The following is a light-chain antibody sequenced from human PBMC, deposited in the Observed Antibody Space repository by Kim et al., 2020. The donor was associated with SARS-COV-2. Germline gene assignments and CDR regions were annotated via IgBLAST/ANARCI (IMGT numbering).Light chain of an antibody. CDR1: QSVSSSY. CDR2: GAS. CDR3: QQYGSSPLT. V-gene: IGKV3-20*01. J-gene: IGKJ2*01. Sequence: EIVLMQSPGTLSLSPGERATLSCRASQSVSSSYLAWYQQKPGQAPRLLIYGASSRATGIPDRFSGSGSGTDFTLTISRLEPEDFAVYYCQQYGSSPLTFGQGTKLEI.